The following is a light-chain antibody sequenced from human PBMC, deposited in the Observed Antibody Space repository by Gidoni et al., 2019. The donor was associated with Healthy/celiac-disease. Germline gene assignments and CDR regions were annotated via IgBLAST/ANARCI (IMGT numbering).Light chain of an antibody. J-gene: IGLJ2*01. CDR1: SSSIASNY. Sequence: NFMLTQPHSVSESPGKTVTIPCTGSSSSIASNYVQWYQQRPGSAPTTGIYEDNQRPSGGPDRFSGSIDSSSNSASLTSSGLKTEDEADYYCQSYDSSNVVFGGGTKLTVL. CDR3: QSYDSSNVV. V-gene: IGLV6-57*02. CDR2: EDN.